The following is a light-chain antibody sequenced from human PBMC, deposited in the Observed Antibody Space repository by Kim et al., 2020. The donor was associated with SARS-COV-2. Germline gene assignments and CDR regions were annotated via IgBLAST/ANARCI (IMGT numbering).Light chain of an antibody. CDR1: SSNIGTDT. CDR2: SYY. J-gene: IGLJ3*02. Sequence: GQRVTISCSGSSSNIGTDTVNWYQQLPGTAPKLLIYSYYQRPSGVPDRFSGSKSGTSASLAISGLQSEDEADYYCAAWDDSLKNWVFGGGTQLTVL. CDR3: AAWDDSLKNWV. V-gene: IGLV1-44*01.